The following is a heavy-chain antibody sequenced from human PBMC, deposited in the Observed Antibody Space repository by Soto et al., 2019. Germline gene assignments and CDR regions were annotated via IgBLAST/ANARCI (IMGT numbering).Heavy chain of an antibody. CDR1: GGSMNSSFYF. V-gene: IGHV4-39*07. CDR2: LYHSGST. D-gene: IGHD2-2*01. Sequence: SETLSLTCSVSGGSMNSSFYFWGWVRQPPGKGLEWIGSLYHSGSTYYNPSLRSRVTISVDTSKNQFSLKLSSVTAADTAVYYCARGVGYCISTSCYEYYGMAVWGQGTRVTVSS. CDR3: ARGVGYCISTSCYEYYGMAV. J-gene: IGHJ6*02.